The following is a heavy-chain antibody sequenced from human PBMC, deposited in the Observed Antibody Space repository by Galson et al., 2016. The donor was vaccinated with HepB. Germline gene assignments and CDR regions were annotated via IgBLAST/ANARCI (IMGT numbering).Heavy chain of an antibody. V-gene: IGHV3-15*01. CDR1: GLTFTNAW. CDR2: ITGDADSGNT. Sequence: SLRLSCAASGLTFTNAWMTWVRQAPGKGLEWVGRITGDADSGNTDYAALVKCSFYISRDDSTHKLFLHMNSLRVEDGAVYYCATVKLTTWYSFDSWGQGTLVTVSS. D-gene: IGHD2-2*01. CDR3: ATVKLTTWYSFDS. J-gene: IGHJ4*02.